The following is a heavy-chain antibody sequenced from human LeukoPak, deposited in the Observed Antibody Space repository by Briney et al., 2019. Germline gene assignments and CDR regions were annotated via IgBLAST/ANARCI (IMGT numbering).Heavy chain of an antibody. CDR1: GYTFSSYA. D-gene: IGHD2-2*01. CDR2: IIPIFGTA. V-gene: IGHV1-69*05. Sequence: WASVKVSCKASGYTFSSYAISWVRQAPGQGLEWMGGIIPIFGTANYAQKFQGRVTITTDESTSTAYMELSSLRSDDTAVYYCARGTGDIVVVPAAPRKGYNWFDPWGQGTLVTVSS. J-gene: IGHJ5*02. CDR3: ARGTGDIVVVPAAPRKGYNWFDP.